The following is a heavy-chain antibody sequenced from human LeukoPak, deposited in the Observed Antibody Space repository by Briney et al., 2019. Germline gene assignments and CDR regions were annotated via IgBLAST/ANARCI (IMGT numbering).Heavy chain of an antibody. CDR1: GFNFSSYW. D-gene: IGHD3/OR15-3a*01. Sequence: GGSLRLSCAVYGFNFSSYWMSWVRQAPGKGLEWVANIKKDGSEKNYVDSVKGRFTISRDSAKNSLYLQMNSLRAEDTAVYYCATLDFLLDYWGQGTLVTVSS. V-gene: IGHV3-7*01. CDR3: ATLDFLLDY. CDR2: IKKDGSEK. J-gene: IGHJ4*02.